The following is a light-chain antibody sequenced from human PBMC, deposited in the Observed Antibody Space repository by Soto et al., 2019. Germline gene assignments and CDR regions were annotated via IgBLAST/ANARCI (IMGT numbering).Light chain of an antibody. CDR2: GTS. V-gene: IGKV3-15*01. CDR1: QSVSSS. J-gene: IGKJ3*01. CDR3: QQYSNWPPKIT. Sequence: IMMTQSPATLSVSPGEGATLSCRASQSVSSSLAWYQQKPGQAPRLLIYGTSTRAPGIPDRFSGSGSGTEFTLTISSLQSEDFAVYYCQQYSNWPPKITFGPGTKVDIK.